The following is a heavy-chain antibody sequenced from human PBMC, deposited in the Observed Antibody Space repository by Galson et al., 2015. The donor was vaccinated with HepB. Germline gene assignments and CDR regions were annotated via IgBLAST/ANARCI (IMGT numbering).Heavy chain of an antibody. V-gene: IGHV1-2*04. D-gene: IGHD3-9*01. CDR3: ARGDDILSSYYYYYGMDV. Sequence: AVKVSCKASGYTFTVYYMHWVRQAPGQGLEWMGWINPNSGGTNYAQKFQGWVTMTRDTSISTAYMELSRLRSDDTAVYYCARGDDILSSYYYYYGMDVWGQGTTVTVSS. CDR2: INPNSGGT. CDR1: GYTFTVYY. J-gene: IGHJ6*02.